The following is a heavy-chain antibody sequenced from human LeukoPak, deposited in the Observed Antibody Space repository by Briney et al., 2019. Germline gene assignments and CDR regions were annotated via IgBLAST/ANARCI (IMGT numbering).Heavy chain of an antibody. V-gene: IGHV4-59*08. CDR2: IYNNGGT. Sequence: SETLSLTCTVSGGSINSNYWTWIRQPPGKGLEWIGHIYNNGGTNFNPSLKSRVTISLDTSKRQVSLKLSSATAADTAVYYCAGQGYYYTSGRTFDVWGQGTMVAVSS. J-gene: IGHJ3*01. D-gene: IGHD3-10*01. CDR1: GGSINSNY. CDR3: AGQGYYYTSGRTFDV.